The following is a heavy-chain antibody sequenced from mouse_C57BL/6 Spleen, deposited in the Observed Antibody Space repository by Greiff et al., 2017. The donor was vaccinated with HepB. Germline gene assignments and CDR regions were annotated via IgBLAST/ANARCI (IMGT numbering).Heavy chain of an antibody. CDR2: IRSKSNNYAT. J-gene: IGHJ3*01. CDR1: GFSFNTYA. Sequence: EVQGVESGGGLVQPKGSLKLSCAASGFSFNTYAMNWVRQAPGKGLEWVARIRSKSNNYATYYADSVKDRFTISRDDSESMLYLQMNNLKTEDTAMYYCVRSLYYDYDWFAYWGQGTLVTVSA. V-gene: IGHV10-1*01. CDR3: VRSLYYDYDWFAY. D-gene: IGHD2-4*01.